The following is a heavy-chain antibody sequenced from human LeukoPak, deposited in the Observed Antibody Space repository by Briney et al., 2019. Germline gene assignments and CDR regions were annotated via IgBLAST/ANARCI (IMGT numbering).Heavy chain of an antibody. CDR1: GFTFSSYS. CDR2: ISSSSSYI. J-gene: IGHJ4*02. CDR3: ARDPPYGSGSFFDY. Sequence: PGGSLRLSCAASGFTFSSYSMNWVRQAPGKGLEWVSSISSSSSYIYYADSVKGRFTISGDNAKNSLYLQMNSLRAEDTAVYYCARDPPYGSGSFFDYWGQGTLVTVSS. D-gene: IGHD3-10*01. V-gene: IGHV3-21*01.